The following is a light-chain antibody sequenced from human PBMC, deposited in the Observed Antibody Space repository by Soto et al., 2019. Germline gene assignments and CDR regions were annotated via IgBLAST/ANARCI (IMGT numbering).Light chain of an antibody. CDR1: SSDVGAYNY. CDR2: DVT. CDR3: SSYSTSNTRQVV. Sequence: QSALTQPASVSGSPGQSITISCTGTSSDVGAYNYGSWYQHHPGKAPRFVIYDVTNRPSGVSNRFSGSKSGNTASQTISGLQAEDEADYYCSSYSTSNTRQVVFGTGTKLTVL. V-gene: IGLV2-14*03. J-gene: IGLJ1*01.